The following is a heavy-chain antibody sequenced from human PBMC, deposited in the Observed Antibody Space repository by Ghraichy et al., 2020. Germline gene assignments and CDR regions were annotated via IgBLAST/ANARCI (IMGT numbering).Heavy chain of an antibody. CDR2: TYYRSEWRN. V-gene: IGHV6-1*01. CDR1: GDSVSSTTAA. Sequence: SQTLSLTCAISGDSVSSTTAAWNWIRQSPSRGLEWLGRTYYRSEWRNDYAISVKSRINVYPDTSKNQLSLQLKPVTPETTAVYYCTRDSKAGGIRVDCWGQGTLVTVSS. D-gene: IGHD6-13*01. J-gene: IGHJ4*02. CDR3: TRDSKAGGIRVDC.